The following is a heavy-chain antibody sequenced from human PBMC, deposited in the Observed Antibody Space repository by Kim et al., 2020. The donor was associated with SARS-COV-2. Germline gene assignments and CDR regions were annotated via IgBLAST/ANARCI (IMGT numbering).Heavy chain of an antibody. D-gene: IGHD6-13*01. J-gene: IGHJ6*02. V-gene: IGHV3-33*06. CDR3: AKAKVSGYSSVWFFVDV. CDR2: IWYDGSSP. Sequence: GGSLRLSCAASGFSFSNYAMNWVRQAPGKGLEWVAVIWYDGSSPFYTDSVKGRFTISRDNAKNTLYLQMNSLRAEDTAVYYCAKAKVSGYSSVWFFVDVWGQGATVTVSS. CDR1: GFSFSNYA.